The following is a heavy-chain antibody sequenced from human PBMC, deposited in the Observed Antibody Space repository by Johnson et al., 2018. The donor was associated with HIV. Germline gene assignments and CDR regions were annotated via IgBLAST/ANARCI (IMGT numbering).Heavy chain of an antibody. J-gene: IGHJ3*02. CDR2: IRYDGSNK. V-gene: IGHV3-30*02. CDR1: GFTFTNYG. D-gene: IGHD2-2*01. CDR3: AKSTQANILRESGPYGAFDI. Sequence: QVQLVESGGGVVQPGRSLRLSCAASGFTFTNYGMHWVRQAPGKGLEWVAFIRYDGSNKYYVASVKGRFTISRDNFKKTLYVQMNSLRVEDTAVYYCAKSTQANILRESGPYGAFDIWGQGTMVTVSS.